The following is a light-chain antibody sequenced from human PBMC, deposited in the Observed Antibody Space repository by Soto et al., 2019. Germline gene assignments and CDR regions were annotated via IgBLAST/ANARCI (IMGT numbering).Light chain of an antibody. CDR2: INSDGSH. Sequence: QPVLTQSPSASASLGASVKLTCTLSSGHSRNAIAWHQQQPEKGTRYLMKINSDGSHIKGDEIPDRFSGSSSGAERYLTISSLQSEDEADYYCQAWVTGIGVFGGGTKLNVL. CDR1: SGHSRNA. J-gene: IGLJ2*01. V-gene: IGLV4-69*01. CDR3: QAWVTGIGV.